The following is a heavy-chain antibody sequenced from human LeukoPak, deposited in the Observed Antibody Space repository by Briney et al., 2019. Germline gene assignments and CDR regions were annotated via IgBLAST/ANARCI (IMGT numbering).Heavy chain of an antibody. V-gene: IGHV3-7*01. J-gene: IGHJ3*02. CDR3: ARRSGHYYDSSGYYHENAFDI. CDR1: GFTFSSYW. D-gene: IGHD3-22*01. CDR2: IKQDGSER. Sequence: GGSLRLSCAASGFTFSSYWMSWVRQAPGKGLEGVANIKQDGSERYYVDSVKGRFTISRDNAKNSLYLQMISLRVEDTAVYYCARRSGHYYDSSGYYHENAFDIWGQGTMVTVSS.